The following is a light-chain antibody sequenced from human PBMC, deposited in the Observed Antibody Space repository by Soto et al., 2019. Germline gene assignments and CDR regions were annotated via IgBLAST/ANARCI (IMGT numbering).Light chain of an antibody. CDR2: GAS. J-gene: IGKJ1*01. Sequence: IQLTQSPSSLSVSVGDRVTTTCRASQGVRSYLAWFQQRPGKAPKLLIFGASTLQNGVPARFSGGGFGTEFTLTITSLQPEDFATYYCHQVYTYPRTFGQGTKVDIK. CDR3: HQVYTYPRT. V-gene: IGKV1-9*01. CDR1: QGVRSY.